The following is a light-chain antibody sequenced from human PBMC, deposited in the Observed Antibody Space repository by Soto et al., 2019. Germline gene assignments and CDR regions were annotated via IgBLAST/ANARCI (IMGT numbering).Light chain of an antibody. CDR3: QQYNNWPFT. CDR2: GAS. Sequence: EIVMTQSPATLSVSPGERATLSCRASQSVSSNLTWYQQKPGQAPRLLIYGASTRATGIPARCSGSGSGTEITLTISSLHSEDFAVYYCQQYNNWPFTFGGGTKVEIK. J-gene: IGKJ4*01. CDR1: QSVSSN. V-gene: IGKV3-15*01.